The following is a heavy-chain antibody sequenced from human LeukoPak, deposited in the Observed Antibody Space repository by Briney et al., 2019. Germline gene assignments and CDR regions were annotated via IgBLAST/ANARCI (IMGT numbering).Heavy chain of an antibody. J-gene: IGHJ4*02. CDR3: ARIIGISGTYPTDY. Sequence: GGSLRLSCAASRFTFSSYSMNWVRQAPGKGLEWVSSISSFGSYIYYADSVKGRFTISRDNAKNSLYLQMNSLRVEDTAVYYCARIIGISGTYPTDYWGQGTLVTVSS. D-gene: IGHD1-26*01. CDR2: ISSFGSYI. V-gene: IGHV3-21*01. CDR1: RFTFSSYS.